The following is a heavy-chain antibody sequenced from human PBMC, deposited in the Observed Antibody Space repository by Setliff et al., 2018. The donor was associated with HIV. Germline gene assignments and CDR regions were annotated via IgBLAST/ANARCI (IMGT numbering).Heavy chain of an antibody. V-gene: IGHV5-51*01. D-gene: IGHD3-3*01. CDR3: ARLGASWSGYSRPMDV. CDR1: GYSFSIYW. Sequence: GESLKISCKGSGYSFSIYWIGWVRQMPGKGLEWMGIIYPGDSDTRYSPSFQGQVTISADKSISTAYLQWSSLKASDTAMYYCARLGASWSGYSRPMDVWGKGTTVTVSS. CDR2: IYPGDSDT. J-gene: IGHJ6*04.